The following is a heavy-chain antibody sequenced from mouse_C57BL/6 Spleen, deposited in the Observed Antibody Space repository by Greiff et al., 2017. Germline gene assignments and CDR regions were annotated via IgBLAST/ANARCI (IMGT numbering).Heavy chain of an antibody. Sequence: VQLQQPGAELVRPGTSVKLSCKASGYTFTSYWMHWVKQRPGQGLEWIGVIDPSDSYTNYNQKFKGKATLTVDTSSSTAYMQLSSLTSEDAAVYYCALITTVVGYWGQGTTLTVSS. D-gene: IGHD1-1*01. CDR3: ALITTVVGY. J-gene: IGHJ2*01. CDR2: IDPSDSYT. CDR1: GYTFTSYW. V-gene: IGHV1-59*01.